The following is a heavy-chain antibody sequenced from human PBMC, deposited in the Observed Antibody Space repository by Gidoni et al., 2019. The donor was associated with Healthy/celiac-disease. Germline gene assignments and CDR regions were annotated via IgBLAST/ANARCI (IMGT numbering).Heavy chain of an antibody. CDR3: ARDGYSYDNWFDP. D-gene: IGHD5-18*01. CDR1: GGSFSGHY. J-gene: IGHJ5*02. V-gene: IGHV4-34*01. Sequence: QVQLQQWGAGLLKPSETLSLTCAVYGGSFSGHYWSWIRQPPGKGQEWIGEINHSGSTNYNPSLKSRVTISVDTSKNQFSLKLSSVTAADTAVYYCARDGYSYDNWFDPWGQGTLVTVSS. CDR2: INHSGST.